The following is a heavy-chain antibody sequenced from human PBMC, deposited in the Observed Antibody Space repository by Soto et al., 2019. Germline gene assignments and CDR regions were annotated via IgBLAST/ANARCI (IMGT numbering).Heavy chain of an antibody. CDR2: INAGNGNT. D-gene: IGHD6-19*01. V-gene: IGHV1-3*01. Sequence: ASVKVSCKASGYTFTSYAMHWVRQAPGQRLEWMGWINAGNGNTKYSQKFQGRVTITRDTSASTAYMELSSLRSEDTAVYYCASYSSGWYSFDSGGQGPLVTVSS. CDR3: ASYSSGWYSFDS. J-gene: IGHJ4*02. CDR1: GYTFTSYA.